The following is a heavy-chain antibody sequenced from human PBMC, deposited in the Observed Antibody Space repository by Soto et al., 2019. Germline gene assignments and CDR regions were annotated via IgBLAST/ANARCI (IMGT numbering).Heavy chain of an antibody. Sequence: EVKLLDSGGGLVQPGGSLRLSCAASGFTFSSYVIHWVRQAPGKGLEWVAAIRGSADRTYYADSVKGRFTISRDNSKNTMYLQMNSLRADDTAIYYCAKVRLETYMRYAFHIWGQRTMVTVSS. D-gene: IGHD2-2*01. J-gene: IGHJ3*02. CDR1: GFTFSSYV. CDR3: AKVRLETYMRYAFHI. CDR2: IRGSADRT. V-gene: IGHV3-23*01.